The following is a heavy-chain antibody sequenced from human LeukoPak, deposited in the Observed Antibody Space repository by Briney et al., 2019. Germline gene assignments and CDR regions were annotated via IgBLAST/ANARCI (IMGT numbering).Heavy chain of an antibody. J-gene: IGHJ4*02. CDR1: GFTFSSYP. V-gene: IGHV3-48*02. CDR2: ICTTAERANYA. Sequence: GGSLRLSCAASGFTFSSYPMNGVRRAPGRGLEWVSNICTTAERANYANYADAVRGRVTVSRDDAKYTLYLHMNGLRDNDTAVYYCARDQGYAFDYWGQGILVTVSS. CDR3: ARDQGYAFDY. D-gene: IGHD2-8*01.